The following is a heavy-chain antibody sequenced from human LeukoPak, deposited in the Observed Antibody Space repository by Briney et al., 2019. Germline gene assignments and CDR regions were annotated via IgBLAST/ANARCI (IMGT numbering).Heavy chain of an antibody. CDR3: AKDSEWAADY. D-gene: IGHD1-26*01. Sequence: GGSLRLSCAASGFPFSDYGVHWVRQAPGKGLEWVAFIHSNENIKWYADSVKGRFSISRDNSKNTVYLQMNSLAGDDTAVYYCAKDSEWAADYWGQGTLVTVSS. CDR2: IHSNENIK. J-gene: IGHJ4*02. CDR1: GFPFSDYG. V-gene: IGHV3-30*02.